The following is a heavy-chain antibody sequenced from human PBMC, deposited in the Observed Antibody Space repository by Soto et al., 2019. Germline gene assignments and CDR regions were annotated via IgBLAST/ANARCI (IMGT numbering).Heavy chain of an antibody. CDR2: IFYSGTT. V-gene: IGHV4-31*03. Sequence: SETLSLTCTFFGGFISSGGYCWNWIRHHPGKGLEWIGYIFYSGTTFYNPSLKSRLSISVDTSNNQFSLNLASVTAADTAVYFCARGRLRRRYFDYWGQGAMVTGSS. J-gene: IGHJ4*02. D-gene: IGHD4-17*01. CDR3: ARGRLRRRYFDY. CDR1: GGFISSGGYC.